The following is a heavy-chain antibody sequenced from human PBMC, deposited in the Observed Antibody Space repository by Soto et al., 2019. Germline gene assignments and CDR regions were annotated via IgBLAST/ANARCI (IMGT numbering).Heavy chain of an antibody. CDR3: ARTREEWEPPDSSDP. D-gene: IGHD1-26*01. V-gene: IGHV4-59*01. CDR1: GGSISSYY. Sequence: SETLSLTCTVSGGSISSYYWSWIRQPPGKGLEWIGYIYYSGSTNYNPSLKSRVTISVDTSKNQFSLKLSSVTAADTAVYYCARTREEWEPPDSSDPWGQGTLVTVSS. J-gene: IGHJ5*02. CDR2: IYYSGST.